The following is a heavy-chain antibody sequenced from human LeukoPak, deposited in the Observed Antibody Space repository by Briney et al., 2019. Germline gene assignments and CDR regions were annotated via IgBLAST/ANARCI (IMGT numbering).Heavy chain of an antibody. CDR1: GGSLSNYY. D-gene: IGHD3-22*01. Sequence: SETLSLTCTVSGGSLSNYYWSWIRQPPGKGLEWIGYIYYSGSTNYNPSLKSQVTISVDTSKNQFSLKLSSVTAADTAVYYCARAGQVGYYDSSGYPFDYWGQGTLVTVSS. J-gene: IGHJ4*02. CDR2: IYYSGST. V-gene: IGHV4-59*01. CDR3: ARAGQVGYYDSSGYPFDY.